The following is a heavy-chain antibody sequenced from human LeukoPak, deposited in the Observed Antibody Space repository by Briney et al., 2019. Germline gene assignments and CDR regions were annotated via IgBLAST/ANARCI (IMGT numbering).Heavy chain of an antibody. CDR3: ARHPPTVTGIKWFDP. J-gene: IGHJ5*02. Sequence: SETLSLTCTVSGGSISSYYWSWIRQPPGKGLEWIGYIYCSGSTNYNPSLKSRVTISVDTSKNQFSLKLSSVTAADTAVYYCARHPPTVTGIKWFDPWGQGTLVTVSS. CDR2: IYCSGST. V-gene: IGHV4-59*08. D-gene: IGHD4-17*01. CDR1: GGSISSYY.